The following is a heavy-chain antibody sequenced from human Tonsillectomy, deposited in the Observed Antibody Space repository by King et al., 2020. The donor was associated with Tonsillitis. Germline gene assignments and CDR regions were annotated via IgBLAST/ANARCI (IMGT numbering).Heavy chain of an antibody. J-gene: IGHJ5*02. D-gene: IGHD6-6*01. CDR3: ARDHVAFGSSIYNWFDP. Sequence: VQLVESGGGVVQPGRSLRLSCAASGFTFSSHGMHWVRQAPGKGLEWVAVIWSDGRNKYYADSVKGRFTISRDNSKDTLYLQMNSLRAEDTAVYHCARDHVAFGSSIYNWFDPWGQGTLVTVSS. CDR1: GFTFSSHG. CDR2: IWSDGRNK. V-gene: IGHV3-33*01.